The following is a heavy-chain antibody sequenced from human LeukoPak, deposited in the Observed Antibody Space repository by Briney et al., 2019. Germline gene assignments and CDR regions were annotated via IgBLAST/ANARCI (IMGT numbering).Heavy chain of an antibody. V-gene: IGHV3-74*01. J-gene: IGHJ6*02. Sequence: GGSLRLSCAASGFSFSSYWMHWVRQAPGEGLVWVSRINSDGSTTSYADSVKGRFTISRDNAKNSLYLQMSNLRAEDTAVYFCARGGGLDVWGQGTTVTVSS. CDR1: GFSFSSYW. CDR3: ARGGGLDV. D-gene: IGHD3-16*01. CDR2: INSDGSTT.